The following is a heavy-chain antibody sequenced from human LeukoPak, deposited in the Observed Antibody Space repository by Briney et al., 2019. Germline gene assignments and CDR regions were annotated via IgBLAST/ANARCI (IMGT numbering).Heavy chain of an antibody. D-gene: IGHD3-22*01. V-gene: IGHV3-33*01. CDR2: IWYDGSNK. CDR3: ALSSGYYYGLDY. Sequence: GGSLRLSCAASGFTFSSYGMHWVRQAPGKGLEGVAVIWYDGSNKYYADSVKGRFTISRDNSKNTLYLQMNSLRAEDTAVYYCALSSGYYYGLDYWGQGTLVTVSS. CDR1: GFTFSSYG. J-gene: IGHJ4*02.